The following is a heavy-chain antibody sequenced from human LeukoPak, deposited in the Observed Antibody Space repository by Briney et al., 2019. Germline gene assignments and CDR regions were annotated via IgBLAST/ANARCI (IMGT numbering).Heavy chain of an antibody. V-gene: IGHV1-3*01. CDR1: GYTFTSYA. D-gene: IGHD3-10*01. CDR2: INAGNGNT. Sequence: ASVKVSCKASGYTFTSYAMHWVRQAPGQRLERIGWINAGNGNTKYSQKFQGRVTITRDTSASTAYMELSSLRSEDTAVYYCATIPLYGSGSYYEDYWGQGTLVTVSS. J-gene: IGHJ4*02. CDR3: ATIPLYGSGSYYEDY.